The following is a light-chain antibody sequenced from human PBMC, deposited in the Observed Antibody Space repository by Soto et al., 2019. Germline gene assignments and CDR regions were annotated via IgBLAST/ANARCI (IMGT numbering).Light chain of an antibody. Sequence: VLTQSPATLSVSPGEGATLSCRASQSVDNNLAWYQQKPGQAPRLLIYGASNRATGIPDRFSGSGSGTDFTLTISRLEPEDFAVYYCQQYGSSGTFGQGTKVDIK. V-gene: IGKV3-20*01. J-gene: IGKJ1*01. CDR3: QQYGSSGT. CDR1: QSVDNN. CDR2: GAS.